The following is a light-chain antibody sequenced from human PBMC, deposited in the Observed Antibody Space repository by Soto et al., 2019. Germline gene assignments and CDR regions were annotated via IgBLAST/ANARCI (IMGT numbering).Light chain of an antibody. CDR2: DVS. J-gene: IGLJ2*01. CDR1: SNDVGGYNF. Sequence: QSALTQPRSVSGSPGQSVTISCTGTSNDVGGYNFVSWYQQHPGKVPKLFIYDVSRRPSGVPDRVSGSKSGNTASLTISGLQAEDEADYYCSAYSGSYTLVFGGGTKLTV. CDR3: SAYSGSYTLV. V-gene: IGLV2-11*01.